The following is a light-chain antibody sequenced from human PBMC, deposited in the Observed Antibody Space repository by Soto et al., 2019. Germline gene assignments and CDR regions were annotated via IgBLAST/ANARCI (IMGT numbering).Light chain of an antibody. J-gene: IGLJ1*01. CDR2: GNS. CDR3: QSYDSSLSGYV. Sequence: QSVLTQPPSVSXAXXXRXTXXXXXXXXXXLAGYDLHSYQQLPGTAPKLLIYGNSNRPSGVPDRFSGSKSGTSASLAITGLQAEDEADYYCQSYDSSLSGYVFGTRTKLTVL. V-gene: IGLV1-40*01. CDR1: XXXXLAGYD.